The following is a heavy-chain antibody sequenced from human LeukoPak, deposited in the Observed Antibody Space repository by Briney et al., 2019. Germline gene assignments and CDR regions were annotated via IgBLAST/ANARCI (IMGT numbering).Heavy chain of an antibody. CDR2: IWFDGSNK. CDR3: ARALRYGSGRYLARWFDP. D-gene: IGHD3-10*01. CDR1: GFTFSSYG. J-gene: IGHJ5*02. V-gene: IGHV3-33*01. Sequence: PGRSLRLSCAASGFTFSSYGMHWVRQAPGKGLEWVAVIWFDGSNKYYADSVKGRFIISRGNAKNTLYLQMNSLRAEDTAVYYCARALRYGSGRYLARWFDPWGQGTLVTVSS.